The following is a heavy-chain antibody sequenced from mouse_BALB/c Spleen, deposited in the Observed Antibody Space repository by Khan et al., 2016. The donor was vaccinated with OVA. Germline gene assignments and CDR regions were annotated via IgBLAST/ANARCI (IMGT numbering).Heavy chain of an antibody. Sequence: VQLKESGPELVKPGASVKLSCKTSGYTFTEYTLHWMKQSHGKSLEWIGVINPKNGVTSYNQKFKGKATLTVDKSSSTAYMEFRSLTSEDSAVYYCERDARNYWGQGTSVTVSS. V-gene: IGHV1-18*01. CDR2: INPKNGVT. CDR3: ERDARNY. CDR1: GYTFTEYT. J-gene: IGHJ4*01.